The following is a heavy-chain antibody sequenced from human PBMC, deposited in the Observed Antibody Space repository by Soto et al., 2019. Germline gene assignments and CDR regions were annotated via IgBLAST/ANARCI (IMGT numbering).Heavy chain of an antibody. Sequence: PSETLSLTCAVYGGSFSGYYWSWIRQPPGKGLEWIGEINHSGSTNYNPSLKSRVTISVDTSKNQFSLKLSSVTAADTAVYYCASTWGRLLRSRYVYYWGQGTLVTVSS. CDR3: ASTWGRLLRSRYVYY. D-gene: IGHD3-10*02. V-gene: IGHV4-34*01. CDR2: INHSGST. CDR1: GGSFSGYY. J-gene: IGHJ4*02.